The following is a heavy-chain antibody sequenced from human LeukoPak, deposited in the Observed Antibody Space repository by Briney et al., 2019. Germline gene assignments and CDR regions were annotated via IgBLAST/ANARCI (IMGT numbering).Heavy chain of an antibody. Sequence: PSETLSLTCAVSGYSISSGYYWGWIRQPPGKGLEWIGSIYHSGSTYYNPSLKSRVTISVDTSKNQFSLKLSSVTAADTAVYYCARQYCSRTSCPFGYWGQGTLVTVSS. CDR1: GYSISSGYY. D-gene: IGHD2-2*01. J-gene: IGHJ4*02. V-gene: IGHV4-38-2*01. CDR2: IYHSGST. CDR3: ARQYCSRTSCPFGY.